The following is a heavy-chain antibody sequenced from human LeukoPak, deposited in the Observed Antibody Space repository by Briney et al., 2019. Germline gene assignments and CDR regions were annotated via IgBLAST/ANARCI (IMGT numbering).Heavy chain of an antibody. CDR3: ARDLGQLLPLGMDV. Sequence: GGSLRLSCAASGFTFSSYWMSWVRQAPGKGLEWVANIKQDGSEKYYVDSVKGRFTISRDNAKNSLYLQMNSLRAEDTAVYNCARDLGQLLPLGMDVWGQGTTVTVSS. CDR1: GFTFSSYW. CDR2: IKQDGSEK. V-gene: IGHV3-7*01. J-gene: IGHJ6*02. D-gene: IGHD1-26*01.